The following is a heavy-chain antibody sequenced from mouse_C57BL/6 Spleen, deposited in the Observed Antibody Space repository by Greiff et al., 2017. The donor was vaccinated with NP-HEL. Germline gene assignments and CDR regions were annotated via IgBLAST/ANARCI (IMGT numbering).Heavy chain of an antibody. CDR2: IDPSDSYT. Sequence: QVQLQQPGAELVRPGTSVKLSCKASGYTFTSYWMHWVKQRPGQGLEWIGVIDPSDSYTNYNQKFKGKATLTVDTSSSTAYMQLSSLTSEDSAVYYCAREYGNYLDYWGQGTSVTVSS. CDR1: GYTFTSYW. V-gene: IGHV1-59*01. CDR3: AREYGNYLDY. D-gene: IGHD2-1*01. J-gene: IGHJ4*01.